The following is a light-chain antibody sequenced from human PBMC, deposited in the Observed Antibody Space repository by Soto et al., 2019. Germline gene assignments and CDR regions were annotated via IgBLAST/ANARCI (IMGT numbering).Light chain of an antibody. CDR1: QSIGGF. CDR3: QHNKPYSTWT. J-gene: IGKJ1*01. V-gene: IGKV1-39*01. CDR2: AGS. Sequence: DIQLTQSPSSLSVSVGDRVTITCRASQSIGGFLNGYQQKIGKAPKLLIYAGSSLQSGVPSRLRGSGSGTEFLITISSLQPDDFATYYCQHNKPYSTWTFGHGTKVDIK.